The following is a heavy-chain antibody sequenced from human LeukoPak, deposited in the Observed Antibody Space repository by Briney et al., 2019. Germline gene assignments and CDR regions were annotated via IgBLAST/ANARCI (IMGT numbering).Heavy chain of an antibody. Sequence: GGSLRLSCAASGFTFSSYAMSWVRQAPGKGLEWVSAISGSGGSTYYADSVKGRFTTSRDNSKNTLYLQMNSLRAEDTAVYYCAKRKSSIVGASSFDYWGQGTLVTVSS. CDR3: AKRKSSIVGASSFDY. J-gene: IGHJ4*02. CDR2: ISGSGGST. D-gene: IGHD1-26*01. CDR1: GFTFSSYA. V-gene: IGHV3-23*01.